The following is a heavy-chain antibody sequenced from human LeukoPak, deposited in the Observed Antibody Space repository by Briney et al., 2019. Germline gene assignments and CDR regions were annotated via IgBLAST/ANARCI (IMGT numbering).Heavy chain of an antibody. CDR2: ISWNSGSI. J-gene: IGHJ4*02. CDR1: GFTFDDYA. CDR3: AKDPRASPRYYFDY. Sequence: PGGSLRLSCAASGFTFDDYAMHWVRQAPGKGLEWVSGISWNSGSIGYADSVKGRFTISRDNAKNSLYLQMNSLRAEDTALYYCAKDPRASPRYYFDYWGQGTLVTVSS. V-gene: IGHV3-9*01.